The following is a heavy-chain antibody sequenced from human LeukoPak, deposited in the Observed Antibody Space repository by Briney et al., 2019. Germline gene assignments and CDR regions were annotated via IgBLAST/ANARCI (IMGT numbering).Heavy chain of an antibody. Sequence: PGGSLRLSCAASGFTLSSYAMHWVRRAPGKGLEWVAVISYDESNKYYADSVKGRFTISRDNSKNTLYLQMNSLRTEDTAMYYCARDPRAATHGAYYYGMDVWGQGTTVTVSS. V-gene: IGHV3-30-3*01. D-gene: IGHD3-10*01. CDR2: ISYDESNK. J-gene: IGHJ6*02. CDR3: ARDPRAATHGAYYYGMDV. CDR1: GFTLSSYA.